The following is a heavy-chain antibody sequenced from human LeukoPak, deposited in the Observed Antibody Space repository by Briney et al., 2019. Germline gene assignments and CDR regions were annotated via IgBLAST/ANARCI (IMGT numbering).Heavy chain of an antibody. Sequence: PGGSLRLSCAASGFTFSSYWMSWVRQAPGKGLEWVANIKQDGSEKYYVDSVKGRFTISRDNAKNSLYLQMNSLRAEDTAVYYCAREPGDYDFWSGYSSYYFDYWGQGTLVTVSS. J-gene: IGHJ4*02. CDR3: AREPGDYDFWSGYSSYYFDY. CDR2: IKQDGSEK. CDR1: GFTFSSYW. D-gene: IGHD3-3*01. V-gene: IGHV3-7*01.